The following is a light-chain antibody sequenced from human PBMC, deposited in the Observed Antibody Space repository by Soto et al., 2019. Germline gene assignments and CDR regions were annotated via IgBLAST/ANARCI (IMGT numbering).Light chain of an antibody. J-gene: IGLJ1*01. CDR3: LSYAGTAYV. V-gene: IGLV2-8*01. CDR1: SSDVGGYDY. CDR2: EVT. Sequence: QSALTQPPSASGSPGQSVTISCTGTSSDVGGYDYVSWYQQYPGKTPKLMIFEVTKRPSGVPDRFSGSKSGNTASLTVSGLQAEDEADYYCLSYAGTAYVFXTGTKVTVL.